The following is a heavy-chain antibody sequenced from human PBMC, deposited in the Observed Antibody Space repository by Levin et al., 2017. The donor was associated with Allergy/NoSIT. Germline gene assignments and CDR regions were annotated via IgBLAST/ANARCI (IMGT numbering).Heavy chain of an antibody. CDR2: ISGSGGST. Sequence: GGSLRLSCAASGFTFSSYAMSWVRQAPGKGLEWVSAISGSGGSTYYADSVKGRFTISRDNSKNTLYLQMNSLRAEDTAVYYCAIAGILTGYHIPIHWGQGTLVTVSS. CDR1: GFTFSSYA. D-gene: IGHD3-9*01. CDR3: AIAGILTGYHIPIH. J-gene: IGHJ4*02. V-gene: IGHV3-23*01.